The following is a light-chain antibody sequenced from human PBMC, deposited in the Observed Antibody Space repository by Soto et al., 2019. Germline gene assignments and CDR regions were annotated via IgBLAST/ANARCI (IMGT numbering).Light chain of an antibody. V-gene: IGKV3-11*01. CDR1: QSVNTY. CDR3: QQRSNWPPT. Sequence: VLTQSPATLSLSPGERATLSCRASQSVNTYLAWYQQKPGQAPGLLMYDVSKRATGIPARFSGSGSGTDFTLTISSLEPEDFAVYYCQQRSNWPPTFGGGTKVEIK. J-gene: IGKJ4*01. CDR2: DVS.